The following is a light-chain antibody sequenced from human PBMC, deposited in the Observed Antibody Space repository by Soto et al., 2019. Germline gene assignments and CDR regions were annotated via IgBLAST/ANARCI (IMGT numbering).Light chain of an antibody. CDR1: SSNIGSHT. J-gene: IGLJ2*01. V-gene: IGLV1-44*01. Sequence: QSVLTQPPSAAGTPGQTIAISCSGGSSNIGSHTVKWYQQLPGTAPRLLIYSNTQRPSGVPDRFSGSKSGTSASLAITGLQSEYEGDYDCAAWDDSLNGVVFGGGTKLTVL. CDR2: SNT. CDR3: AAWDDSLNGVV.